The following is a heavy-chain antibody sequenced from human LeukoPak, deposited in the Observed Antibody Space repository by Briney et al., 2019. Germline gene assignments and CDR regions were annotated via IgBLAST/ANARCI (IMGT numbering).Heavy chain of an antibody. Sequence: PSETLSLTCTVSGGSISSSSYYWGWIRQPPGTGLEWTGNIYYSGSTYYNPSLKSRVTISVDTSKNQFSLKLSSVTAADTALYYCASPRGYGDKTDAFDIWGQGTMVTVSS. CDR2: IYYSGST. CDR3: ASPRGYGDKTDAFDI. D-gene: IGHD4-23*01. CDR1: GGSISSSSYY. J-gene: IGHJ3*02. V-gene: IGHV4-39*01.